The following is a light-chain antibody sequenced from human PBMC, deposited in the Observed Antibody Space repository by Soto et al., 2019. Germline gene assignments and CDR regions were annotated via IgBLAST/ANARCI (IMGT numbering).Light chain of an antibody. J-gene: IGKJ2*01. CDR1: QDISTW. V-gene: IGKV1-12*01. CDR3: QQANSLYS. Sequence: DIQMTQSPSSVSASVGDRVTITCRASQDISTWLAWYQQKPGKAPKLLIYAASNLQSGVPARFSGSGSGTDFTLTISSLQPEDFATYYCQQANSLYSFGQGTKVEI. CDR2: AAS.